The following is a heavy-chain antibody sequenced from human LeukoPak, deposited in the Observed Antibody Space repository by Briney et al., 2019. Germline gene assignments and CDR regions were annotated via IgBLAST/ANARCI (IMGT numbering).Heavy chain of an antibody. CDR3: ASSGLEWESPTYYFDY. CDR1: GGSISSYY. D-gene: IGHD1-26*01. Sequence: ASETLSLTCTVSGGSISSYYWSRIRQPPGKGLEWIGYIYYSGSTNYNPSLKSRITISVATSKNQFSLKLSSVTAADTAVYYCASSGLEWESPTYYFDYWGQGTLVTVSS. CDR2: IYYSGST. J-gene: IGHJ4*02. V-gene: IGHV4-59*01.